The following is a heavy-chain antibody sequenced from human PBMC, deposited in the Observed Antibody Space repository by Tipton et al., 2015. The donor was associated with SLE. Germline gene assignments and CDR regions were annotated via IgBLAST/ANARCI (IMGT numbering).Heavy chain of an antibody. CDR2: IHYSGST. D-gene: IGHD2-2*01. CDR3: ARWIAVPATANSDAFDI. V-gene: IGHV4-31*03. Sequence: TLSLTCTVSGGSIGSGGYYWSWVRQRPGTGLEWIGYIHYSGSTYYNPSLISRPTMSVDTSNNQLSLRLSSVTAADTAVYYCARWIAVPATANSDAFDIWGQGTMVTVSS. J-gene: IGHJ3*02. CDR1: GGSIGSGGYY.